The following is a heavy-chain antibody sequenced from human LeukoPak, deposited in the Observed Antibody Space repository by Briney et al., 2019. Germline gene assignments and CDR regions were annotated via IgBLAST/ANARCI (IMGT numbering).Heavy chain of an antibody. V-gene: IGHV3-30*03. J-gene: IGHJ5*02. CDR3: ARGPQLLWFGEFTS. CDR2: ISYDGSNK. D-gene: IGHD3-10*01. CDR1: GFTFSSYG. Sequence: PGGSLRLSCAASGFTFSSYGMHWVRQAPGKGLEWVAVISYDGSNKYYADSVKGRFTISGDTSKNTLYLQMNSLRAEDTAVYYCARGPQLLWFGEFTSWGQGTLVTVSS.